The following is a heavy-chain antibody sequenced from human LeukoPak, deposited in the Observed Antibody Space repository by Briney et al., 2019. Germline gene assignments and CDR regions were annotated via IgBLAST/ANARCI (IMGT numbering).Heavy chain of an antibody. D-gene: IGHD1-26*01. CDR1: SGSISSSPHY. CDR2: IYYSGSS. V-gene: IGHV4-39*01. CDR3: ARQFWGGASYRFDY. J-gene: IGHJ4*02. Sequence: SETLSLTCTVSSGSISSSPHYWGWIRQPPGKGLEWIGSIYYSGSSYYIPSLKSRVIVSVDTSKNQFSLRLSSLTVADTAVYYCARQFWGGASYRFDYWGQGALVTVSS.